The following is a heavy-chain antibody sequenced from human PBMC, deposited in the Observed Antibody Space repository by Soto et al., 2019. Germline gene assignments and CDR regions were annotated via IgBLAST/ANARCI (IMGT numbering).Heavy chain of an antibody. J-gene: IGHJ6*02. CDR3: ARGYSSSWYRYYYYGMDV. V-gene: IGHV3-21*01. CDR2: ISSSSSYI. Sequence: EVQLVESGGGLVKPGGSLRLSCAASGFTFSSYSMNWVRQAPGKGLEWVSSISSSSSYIYYADSVKGRFTISRDNAKNSLYLQMNSLRAEDTAVYYCARGYSSSWYRYYYYGMDVWGQGTTVTVSS. CDR1: GFTFSSYS. D-gene: IGHD6-13*01.